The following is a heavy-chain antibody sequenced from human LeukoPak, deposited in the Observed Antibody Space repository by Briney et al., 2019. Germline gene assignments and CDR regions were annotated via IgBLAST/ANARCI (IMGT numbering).Heavy chain of an antibody. CDR3: AARGDDYVWGSDY. CDR1: GYTFTGYY. D-gene: IGHD3-16*01. CDR2: INPNSGGT. Sequence: ASVKVSCKASGYTFTGYYMHWVRQAPGQGLEWMGWINPNSGGTNYAQKFQGRVTMTRDTSISTAYMELSRLRSDDTAVYYCAARGDDYVWGSDYWGQGTLVTVSS. V-gene: IGHV1-2*02. J-gene: IGHJ4*02.